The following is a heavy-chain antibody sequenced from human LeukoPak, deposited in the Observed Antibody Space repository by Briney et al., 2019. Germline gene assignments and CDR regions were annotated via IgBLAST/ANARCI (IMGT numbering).Heavy chain of an antibody. J-gene: IGHJ3*02. CDR2: IYYSGST. D-gene: IGHD3-16*02. Sequence: NPSQTLSLTCTVSGGSISSGGYYWSWIRQHPGKGLEWIGYIYYSGSTYYNPSLKSRVTISVDTSKNQFSLKLSSVTAADTAMYYCARGYYDYVWGSYRPPDAFDIWGQGTMVTVSS. CDR1: GGSISSGGYY. V-gene: IGHV4-31*03. CDR3: ARGYYDYVWGSYRPPDAFDI.